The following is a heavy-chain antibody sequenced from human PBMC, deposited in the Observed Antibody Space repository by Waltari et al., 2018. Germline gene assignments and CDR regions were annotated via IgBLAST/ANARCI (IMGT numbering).Heavy chain of an antibody. CDR1: GYTFTSYA. CDR3: ASSPSKVGYFYYYYGMDV. CDR2: INAGNGNT. V-gene: IGHV1-3*01. Sequence: QVQLVQSGAEVKKPGASVKVSCKASGYTFTSYAMHWVRQAPGQGLEWMGWINAGNGNTKYSQKFQGRVTITRDTSASTAYMELSSLRSEDTAVYYCASSPSKVGYFYYYYGMDVWGQGTTVTVSS. J-gene: IGHJ6*02.